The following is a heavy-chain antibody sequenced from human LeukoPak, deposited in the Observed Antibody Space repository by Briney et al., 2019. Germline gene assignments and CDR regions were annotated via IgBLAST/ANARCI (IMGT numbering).Heavy chain of an antibody. CDR2: ISGSGGST. CDR3: AKDYRIAVAGFDC. J-gene: IGHJ4*02. D-gene: IGHD6-19*01. Sequence: PGGSLRLSCAASGFTFSSYAMSWVRQAPGRRLEWVSAISGSGGSTYYADSVKGRFTISRDNSKNTLYLQMNSLRAEDTAVYYCAKDYRIAVAGFDCWGQGTLVTVSS. V-gene: IGHV3-23*01. CDR1: GFTFSSYA.